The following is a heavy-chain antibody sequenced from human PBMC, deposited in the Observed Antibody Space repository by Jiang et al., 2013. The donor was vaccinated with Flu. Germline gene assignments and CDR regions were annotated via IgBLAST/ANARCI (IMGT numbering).Heavy chain of an antibody. J-gene: IGHJ6*02. CDR3: ARDNAPMTQEDEAYYYGMDV. CDR1: GYSISSGYY. Sequence: GSGLVKPSETLSLTCTVSGYSISSGYYWGWIRQPPGKGLEWIGSIYHSGSTYYNPSLKSRVTISVDTSKNQFSLKLSSVTAADTAVYYCARDNAPMTQEDEAYYYGMDVWGQGTTVTVSS. V-gene: IGHV4-38-2*02. D-gene: IGHD3-22*01. CDR2: IYHSGST.